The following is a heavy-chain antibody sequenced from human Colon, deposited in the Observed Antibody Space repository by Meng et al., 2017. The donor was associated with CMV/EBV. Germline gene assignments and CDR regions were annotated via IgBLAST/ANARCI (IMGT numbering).Heavy chain of an antibody. V-gene: IGHV3-13*01. CDR2: IGRAGNT. J-gene: IGHJ4*02. CDR1: GFTFSNYD. Sequence: GGSLRLSCAASGFTFSNYDMHWVRQTTGKGLEWVSAIGRAGNTYYRDSVKGRFTTSRENAKKSLYLQMDSLRAGDTAVYYCARGVAGGDYWGQGTLVTVPS. D-gene: IGHD3-10*01. CDR3: ARGVAGGDY.